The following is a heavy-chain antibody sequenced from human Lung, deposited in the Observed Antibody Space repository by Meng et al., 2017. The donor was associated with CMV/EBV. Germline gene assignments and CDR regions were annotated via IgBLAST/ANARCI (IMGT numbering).Heavy chain of an antibody. CDR2: IYPRDSDT. Sequence: GESXKISFLFSGNGFTTYWIGWVRQISGKGLEWMGSIYPRDSDTVYMMSFQGRVTISADKSINTVYLQWDSLRASDTAMYYCARRDYYDLVSGNWGQGTLVTVSS. J-gene: IGHJ4*02. CDR1: GNGFTTYW. V-gene: IGHV5-51*01. D-gene: IGHD3-22*01. CDR3: ARRDYYDLVSGN.